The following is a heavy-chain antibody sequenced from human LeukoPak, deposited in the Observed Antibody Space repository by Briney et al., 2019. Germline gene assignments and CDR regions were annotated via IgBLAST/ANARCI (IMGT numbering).Heavy chain of an antibody. Sequence: TGGSLRLSCAASGFTFSSYAMSWVRQAPGKGLEWVSAIGGSGGSTYYADSVKGRFTISRDNSKNTLYLQMNSLRAEDTAVYYCAKDESYGDYVDYWGQGTLVTVSS. CDR1: GFTFSSYA. CDR2: IGGSGGST. J-gene: IGHJ4*02. V-gene: IGHV3-23*01. D-gene: IGHD4-17*01. CDR3: AKDESYGDYVDY.